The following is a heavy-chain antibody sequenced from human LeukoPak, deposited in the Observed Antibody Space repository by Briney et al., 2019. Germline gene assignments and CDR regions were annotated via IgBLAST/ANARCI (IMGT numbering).Heavy chain of an antibody. J-gene: IGHJ6*03. D-gene: IGHD3-10*01. CDR2: ISYDGSNK. Sequence: GGSLRLSCAASGFTFSSYAMHWVRQAPGKGLEWVAVISYDGSNKYYADSVKGRFTISRDNSKNTLYLQMNSLRAEGTAVYYCARGDYYGSGSYYLDYYYMDVWGKGTTVTVSS. CDR1: GFTFSSYA. V-gene: IGHV3-30*04. CDR3: ARGDYYGSGSYYLDYYYMDV.